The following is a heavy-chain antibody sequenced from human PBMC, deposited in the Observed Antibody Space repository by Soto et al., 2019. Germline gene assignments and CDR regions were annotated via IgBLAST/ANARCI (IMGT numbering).Heavy chain of an antibody. CDR1: GFTFSDYA. CDR2: LNGAGGST. CDR3: AAPRDEYGSGISWFTYGMDI. V-gene: IGHV3-23*01. Sequence: GGSLRLSCLASGFTFSDYAMTWVRHVPGRGLEWVSSLNGAGGSTYYADSVRGRFTISRDNSQNTLFLQMNRLTVDDTAIYYCAAPRDEYGSGISWFTYGMDIWGQGTTVTVSS. J-gene: IGHJ6*02. D-gene: IGHD3-10*01.